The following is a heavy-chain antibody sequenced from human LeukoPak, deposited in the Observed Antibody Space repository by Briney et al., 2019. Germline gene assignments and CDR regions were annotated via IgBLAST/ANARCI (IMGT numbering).Heavy chain of an antibody. Sequence: GGSLRLSCAASGFTFSSYEMNWVRQAPGKGLEWVSYISSSGSTIYYADSVKGRFTISRDNAKNSLFLQMNSLRAEDTAVYYCAKEGRYFDWLSRYYFDYWGQGTLVTVSS. D-gene: IGHD3-9*01. CDR3: AKEGRYFDWLSRYYFDY. J-gene: IGHJ4*02. V-gene: IGHV3-48*03. CDR2: ISSSGSTI. CDR1: GFTFSSYE.